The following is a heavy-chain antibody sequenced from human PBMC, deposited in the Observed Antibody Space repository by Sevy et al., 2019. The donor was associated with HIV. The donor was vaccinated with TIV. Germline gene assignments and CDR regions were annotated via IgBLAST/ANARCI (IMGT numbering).Heavy chain of an antibody. CDR2: IFYSGSP. V-gene: IGHV4-39*01. CDR3: ESHNYSDRSGYYYPVWFDY. Sequence: SETLSLTCTVSSGSISSSTYYWAWIRQPPGKGLEWIGSIFYSGSPYYNPSLQGRVTISVDTSKNQFTLKLSSVTAADTAVYFCESHNYSDRSGYYYPVWFDYWGRGTLVTVSS. J-gene: IGHJ4*02. CDR1: SGSISSSTYY. D-gene: IGHD3-22*01.